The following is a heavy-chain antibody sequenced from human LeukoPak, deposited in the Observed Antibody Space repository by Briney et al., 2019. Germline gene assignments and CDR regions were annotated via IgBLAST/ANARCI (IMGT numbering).Heavy chain of an antibody. V-gene: IGHV4-59*01. D-gene: IGHD3-22*01. CDR1: GGSISSYY. Sequence: PSETLSLTRTVSGGSISSYYWSWIRQPPGKGLEWIGYIYYSGSTNYNPSLKSRVTISVDTSKNQFSLKLSSVTAADTAVYYCARSRTDSSGYSDYFDYWGQGTLVTVSS. CDR3: ARSRTDSSGYSDYFDY. CDR2: IYYSGST. J-gene: IGHJ4*02.